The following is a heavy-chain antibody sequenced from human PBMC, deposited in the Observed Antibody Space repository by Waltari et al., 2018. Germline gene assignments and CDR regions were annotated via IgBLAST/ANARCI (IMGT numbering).Heavy chain of an antibody. J-gene: IGHJ4*02. CDR3: ARGDHYGDYDFDY. Sequence: QVQLVQSGAEVKKPGSSVKVSCKASGGTFSSYAISWVRQAPGPGLAWMGGLSPNFGTANYAPKFQGRVTISTDESTSTAYLELSSLRTEDTAVYYCARGDHYGDYDFDYWGQGTLVTVSS. CDR2: LSPNFGTA. D-gene: IGHD4-17*01. CDR1: GGTFSSYA. V-gene: IGHV1-69*05.